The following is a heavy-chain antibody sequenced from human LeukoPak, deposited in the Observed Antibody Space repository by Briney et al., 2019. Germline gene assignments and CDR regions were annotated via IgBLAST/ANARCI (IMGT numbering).Heavy chain of an antibody. Sequence: PGGSLRLSCATSGLTFTNAWMSWFRQAPGKGLEWVGRIKSKTDGGTSDYAAPVQGRFTISRDDSKNTLYLQMNSLKIEDTAVYYCATDPGEWEPIWGLGTMVTVSS. D-gene: IGHD1-26*01. CDR2: IKSKTDGGTS. CDR3: ATDPGEWEPI. CDR1: GLTFTNAW. J-gene: IGHJ3*02. V-gene: IGHV3-15*01.